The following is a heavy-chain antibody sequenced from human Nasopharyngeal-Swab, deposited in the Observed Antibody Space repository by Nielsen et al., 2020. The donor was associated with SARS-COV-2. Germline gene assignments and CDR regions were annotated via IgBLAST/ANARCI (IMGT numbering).Heavy chain of an antibody. D-gene: IGHD6-19*01. Sequence: SETLSLTCAVYGGSFSGYYWSWIRQPPGKELEWIGEINHSGSTNYNPSLKSRVTISVDTSKNQFSLKLSSVTAADTAVYYCAREWYSSGWYGVWGQGTLVTVSS. CDR2: INHSGST. J-gene: IGHJ4*02. CDR1: GGSFSGYY. V-gene: IGHV4-34*01. CDR3: AREWYSSGWYGV.